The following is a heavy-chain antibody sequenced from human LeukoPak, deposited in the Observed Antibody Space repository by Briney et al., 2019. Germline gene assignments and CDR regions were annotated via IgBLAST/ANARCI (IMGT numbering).Heavy chain of an antibody. J-gene: IGHJ5*02. CDR2: IHYSGST. V-gene: IGHV4-31*03. Sequence: PSQTLSLTCTDSGGSISSGSYFWSWIRQHPGKGLEWIGYIHYSGSTYNNPSLKSRVTISVDTSKNQLSLKLSSVTAADTAVYYCARDGCSGPSCHGNWFDPWGQGTLVTVSS. CDR3: ARDGCSGPSCHGNWFDP. D-gene: IGHD2-2*01. CDR1: GGSISSGSYF.